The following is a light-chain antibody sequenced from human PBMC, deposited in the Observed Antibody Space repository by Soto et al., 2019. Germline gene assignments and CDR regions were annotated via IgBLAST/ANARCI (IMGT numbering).Light chain of an antibody. CDR1: ERITTN. CDR2: VAS. Sequence: MMTQSPAILSVSPGERATLSCRASERITTNLAWYQQKPGQAPRLLIYVASTRATGVPARFIGSGSGTEFTLSISSLQSEDFAVYYCQQYDKWPSITFGEGTRLEIK. V-gene: IGKV3-15*01. CDR3: QQYDKWPSIT. J-gene: IGKJ5*01.